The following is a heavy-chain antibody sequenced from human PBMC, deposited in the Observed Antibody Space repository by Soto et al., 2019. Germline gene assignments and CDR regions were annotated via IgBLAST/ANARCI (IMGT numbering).Heavy chain of an antibody. D-gene: IGHD2-15*01. V-gene: IGHV5-10-1*01. CDR2: IDPSDSYT. J-gene: IGHJ6*02. CDR3: ASGVVVAATPYYYYYGMDV. CDR1: GYSFTSYW. Sequence: PGESLKISCKGSGYSFTSYWISWVRQMPGKGLEWMGRIDPSDSYTNYSPSFQGHVTISADKSISTAYLQWSSLKASDTAMYYCASGVVVAATPYYYYYGMDVWGQGTTVTVSS.